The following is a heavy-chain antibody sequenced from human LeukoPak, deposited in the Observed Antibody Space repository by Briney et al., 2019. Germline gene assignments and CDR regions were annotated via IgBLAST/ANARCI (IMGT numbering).Heavy chain of an antibody. J-gene: IGHJ4*02. CDR1: GASMSSGSYY. CDR3: VKYRGYGGNSEPFDY. Sequence: SETLSLTCTVSGASMSSGSYYWIWMRPPAGLGLVWIGRIYTTRSSNYNPSLKSRVTVSIDMSKNQFYLRLTSVTAADTAVYYCVKYRGYGGNSEPFDYWGQGTLVTVSS. D-gene: IGHD4-23*01. CDR2: IYTTRSS. V-gene: IGHV4-61*02.